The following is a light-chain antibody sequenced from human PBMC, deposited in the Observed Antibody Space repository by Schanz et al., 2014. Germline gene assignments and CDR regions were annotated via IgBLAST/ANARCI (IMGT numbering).Light chain of an antibody. CDR1: SGSVSTSYY. Sequence: QTVVTQEPSFSVSPGGTVTLTCGLSSGSVSTSYYPSWYQQTPGQAPRTLIYSTNTRSSGVPDRFSGSILGNKAALTITGAQADDQSDYHCVLYMMCSGIGVFGGGTKLTVL. V-gene: IGLV8-61*01. J-gene: IGLJ3*02. CDR2: STN. CDR3: VLYMMCSGIGV.